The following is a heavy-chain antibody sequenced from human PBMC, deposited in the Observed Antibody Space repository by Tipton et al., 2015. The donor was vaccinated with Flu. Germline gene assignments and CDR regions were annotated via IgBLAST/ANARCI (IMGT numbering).Heavy chain of an antibody. D-gene: IGHD3-16*02. CDR2: AYDSDSGST. CDR3: VRDDSYYDYIWGSYRPNWYFDL. V-gene: IGHV4-59*01. Sequence: TLSLTCTVSGDSISSYYWSWIRQPPGKALEWIGYAYDSDSGSTNYNPSFKSRVTMSLDTSKNQVSLRLRSVTAADTAVYYCVRDDSYYDYIWGSYRPNWYFDLWGRGTLVTVSS. CDR1: GDSISSYY. J-gene: IGHJ2*01.